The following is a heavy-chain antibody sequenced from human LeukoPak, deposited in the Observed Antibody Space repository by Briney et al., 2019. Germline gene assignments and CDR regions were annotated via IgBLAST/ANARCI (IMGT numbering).Heavy chain of an antibody. CDR1: GDSISSGGYY. D-gene: IGHD3-22*01. J-gene: IGHJ4*02. V-gene: IGHV4-31*03. Sequence: SETLSLTCTVSGDSISSGGYYWSWIRQHPGKGLEWIGYIYYSGSTYYNPSLKSRVTISVDTSKNQFSLKLSSVTAADTAVYYCARGRPNYYDSSGYYYDDLYYFDYWGQGTLVTVSS. CDR2: IYYSGST. CDR3: ARGRPNYYDSSGYYYDDLYYFDY.